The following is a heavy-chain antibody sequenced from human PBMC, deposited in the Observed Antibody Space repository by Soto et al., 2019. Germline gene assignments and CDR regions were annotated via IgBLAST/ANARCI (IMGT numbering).Heavy chain of an antibody. V-gene: IGHV4-34*01. Sequence: SETLSLTCAVYGGSFSGYYWSWIRQPPGKGLEWIGEINHSGSTNYNPSLKSRVTISVDTSKNQFSLKLSSVTAADTAVYYCAIGSEGVGMDVWGQGTTVTVSS. D-gene: IGHD6-25*01. J-gene: IGHJ6*02. CDR2: INHSGST. CDR3: AIGSEGVGMDV. CDR1: GGSFSGYY.